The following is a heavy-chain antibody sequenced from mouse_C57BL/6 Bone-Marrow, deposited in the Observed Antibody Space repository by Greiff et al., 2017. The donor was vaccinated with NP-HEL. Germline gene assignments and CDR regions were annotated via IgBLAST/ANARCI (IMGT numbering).Heavy chain of an antibody. D-gene: IGHD1-3*01. CDR2: IDPENGDT. Sequence: VQLQQSGAELVRPGASVKLSCTASGFNIKDDYMHWVKQRPEQGLEWIGWIDPENGDTEYASKFQGKATITADTSSNTAYLQLSSLTSEDTAVYYCTTSGSYYRGQGTTLTVSS. J-gene: IGHJ2*01. V-gene: IGHV14-4*01. CDR3: TTSGSYY. CDR1: GFNIKDDY.